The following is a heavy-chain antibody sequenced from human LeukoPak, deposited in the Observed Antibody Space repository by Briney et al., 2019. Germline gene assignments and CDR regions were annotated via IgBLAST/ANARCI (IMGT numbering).Heavy chain of an antibody. V-gene: IGHV3-53*01. J-gene: IGHJ5*02. CDR1: GFTVSSNY. D-gene: IGHD6-25*01. Sequence: GGSPRLSRAASGFTVSSNYISWVRPAPRKGLEWVSVIYSGGSTYYADSVKGRFTISRDNSKNTLYLQMNSLRAEDTAVYYCARAATPWGQGTLVTVSS. CDR2: IYSGGST. CDR3: ARAATP.